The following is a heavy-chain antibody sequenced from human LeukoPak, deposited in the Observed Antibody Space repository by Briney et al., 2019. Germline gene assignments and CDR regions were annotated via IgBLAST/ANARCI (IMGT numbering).Heavy chain of an antibody. Sequence: PGGSLRLSCAASGFTFSSYSMNWVRQAPGKGLEWVSFISSSSSYIYYADSVKVRFTISRDNAKNSLYLQMNSLRAEDTAVYYCARNGGDTYDYWGQGTLVTVSS. CDR2: ISSSSSYI. J-gene: IGHJ4*02. D-gene: IGHD2-21*01. CDR3: ARNGGDTYDY. V-gene: IGHV3-21*01. CDR1: GFTFSSYS.